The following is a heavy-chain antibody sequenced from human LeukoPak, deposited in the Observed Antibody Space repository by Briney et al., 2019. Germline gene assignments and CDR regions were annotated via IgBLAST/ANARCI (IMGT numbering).Heavy chain of an antibody. D-gene: IGHD6-6*01. J-gene: IGHJ4*02. Sequence: PGGSLRLSCAASGFTVSSNYMSWVRQAPGKGLEWVSVIYSGGSAYYADSVKGRFTISRDNSKNTLYLQMNSLRAEDTAVYYCARFPYSSSIDYWGQGTLVTVSS. V-gene: IGHV3-66*01. CDR3: ARFPYSSSIDY. CDR2: IYSGGSA. CDR1: GFTVSSNY.